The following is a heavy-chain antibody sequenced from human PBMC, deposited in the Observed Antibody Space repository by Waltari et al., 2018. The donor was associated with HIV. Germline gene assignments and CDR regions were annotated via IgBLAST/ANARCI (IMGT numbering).Heavy chain of an antibody. V-gene: IGHV4-34*02. CDR3: ARGTVIAGDFRFYYYYHGMDV. CDR2: VSQNGGN. J-gene: IGHJ6*02. D-gene: IGHD2-21*01. CDR1: GGAFSDSY. Sequence: QVKLQQWDSGRLQESETLSLSCDIYGGAFSDSYSTWSPQSPPQGLAWIGEVSQNGGNNYNPSLKSRVSISVDTSKNQFFLTVTSLTASDTAVYYCARGTVIAGDFRFYYYYHGMDVWGQGTTVTVSS.